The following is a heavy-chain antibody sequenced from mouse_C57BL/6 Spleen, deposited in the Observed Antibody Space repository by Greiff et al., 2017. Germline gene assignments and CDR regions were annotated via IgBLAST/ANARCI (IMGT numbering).Heavy chain of an antibody. Sequence: VQLQQSGAELVRPGTSVKVSCKASGYAFTNYLIEWVKQRPGQGLEWIGVINPGSGGTNYNEKFKGKATLTADKSSSTAYMQLSSLTSEDSAVYFGARTGLRYAFWDYWGQGTTLTVSS. V-gene: IGHV1-54*01. CDR3: ARTGLRYAFWDY. D-gene: IGHD1-1*01. CDR1: GYAFTNYL. J-gene: IGHJ2*01. CDR2: INPGSGGT.